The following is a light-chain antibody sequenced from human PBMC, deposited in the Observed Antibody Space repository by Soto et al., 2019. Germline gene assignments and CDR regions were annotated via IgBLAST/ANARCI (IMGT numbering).Light chain of an antibody. CDR1: QSFRGL. CDR2: DAY. V-gene: IGKV3-11*01. Sequence: EVLLTQSPLTLYLSPGERATLSCRASQSFRGLLAWYQRKPGQAPRLLIYDAYNRATGIPPRFSGSGSGTDFTLTISSLEPEDSAVYYCQQRHRWPITFGQGTRLEI. CDR3: QQRHRWPIT. J-gene: IGKJ5*01.